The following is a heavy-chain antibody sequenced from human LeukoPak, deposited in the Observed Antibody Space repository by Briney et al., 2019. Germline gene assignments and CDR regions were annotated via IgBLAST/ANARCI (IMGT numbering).Heavy chain of an antibody. J-gene: IGHJ4*02. Sequence: PGGSLRLSCAASGFTFSSYAMSWVRQAPGKGLEWVSAISGSGGSTYYADSVKGRFTISRDNSKNTLYLQMNCLRAEDTAVYYCAKDSSYYYGSGSYYWGQGTLVTVSS. D-gene: IGHD3-10*01. CDR3: AKDSSYYYGSGSYY. CDR1: GFTFSSYA. CDR2: ISGSGGST. V-gene: IGHV3-23*01.